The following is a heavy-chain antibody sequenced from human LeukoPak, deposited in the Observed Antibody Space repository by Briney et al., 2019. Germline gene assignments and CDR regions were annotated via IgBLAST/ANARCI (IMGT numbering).Heavy chain of an antibody. CDR3: ARHPLVAPAAIYLPYYYYGMDV. Sequence: SETLSLTCTVSGGSISSYYWSWIRQPTGKGLEWIGYIYYSGSTNYNPSLKSRVTTSVDTSKNQFSLKLSSVTAADTAVYYCARHPLVAPAAIYLPYYYYGMDVWGQGTTVTVSS. CDR2: IYYSGST. CDR1: GGSISSYY. D-gene: IGHD2-2*01. V-gene: IGHV4-59*08. J-gene: IGHJ6*02.